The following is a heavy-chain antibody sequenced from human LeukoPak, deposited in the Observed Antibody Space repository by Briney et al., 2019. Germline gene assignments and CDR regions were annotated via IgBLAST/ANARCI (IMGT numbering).Heavy chain of an antibody. Sequence: SETLSLTCTVSGGSISSYHWSWLRQPAGKGLEWIGRIYTSGSTNYNPSLKSRVTISVDSSKNQFSLKLISVTAADTAVYYCATIYYASSGYYSNYWGQGTLVTVSS. CDR2: IYTSGST. CDR1: GGSISSYH. CDR3: ATIYYASSGYYSNY. J-gene: IGHJ4*02. V-gene: IGHV4-4*07. D-gene: IGHD3-22*01.